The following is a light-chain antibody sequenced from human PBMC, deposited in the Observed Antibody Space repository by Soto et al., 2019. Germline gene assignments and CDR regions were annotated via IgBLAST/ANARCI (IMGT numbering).Light chain of an antibody. Sequence: QSVLTQPPSVSGAPGQRVTISCTGSSSNIGANYDVHWYQHLPGTAPKLLISGDSNRPSGVPDRFSVSKSGTSASLGITGLQAEDEADYYCQSYDSSLRGWVFGGGTKLTFL. V-gene: IGLV1-40*01. CDR3: QSYDSSLRGWV. CDR2: GDS. J-gene: IGLJ3*02. CDR1: SSNIGANYD.